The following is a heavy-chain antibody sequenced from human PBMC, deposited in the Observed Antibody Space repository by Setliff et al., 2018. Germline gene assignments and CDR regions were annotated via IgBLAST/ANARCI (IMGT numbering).Heavy chain of an antibody. J-gene: IGHJ4*02. CDR2: VSFFGSA. Sequence: SETLSLTCNVSGVSFSSTTFYWAWIRQSPGKGLEWIGSVSFFGSAYYNPSLQSRVTISIDTSKNQFSLKMTSVTAADTAMYFCAGTPARGTTWLSPFDYWGQGTLVTVSS. D-gene: IGHD5-12*01. CDR1: GVSFSSTTFY. CDR3: AGTPARGTTWLSPFDY. V-gene: IGHV4-39*07.